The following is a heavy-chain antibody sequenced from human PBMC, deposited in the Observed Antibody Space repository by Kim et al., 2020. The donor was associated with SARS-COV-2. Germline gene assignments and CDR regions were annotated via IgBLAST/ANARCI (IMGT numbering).Heavy chain of an antibody. CDR1: GYSFTSYW. CDR2: IDPSDSYT. V-gene: IGHV5-10-1*01. CDR3: ARHRQYGSGSYYNVKNWFDP. D-gene: IGHD3-10*01. Sequence: GESLKISCKGSGYSFTSYWISWVRQMPGKGLEWMGRIDPSDSYTNYSPSFQGHVTISADKSISTAYLQWSSLKASDTAMYYCARHRQYGSGSYYNVKNWFDPWGQGTLVTVSS. J-gene: IGHJ5*02.